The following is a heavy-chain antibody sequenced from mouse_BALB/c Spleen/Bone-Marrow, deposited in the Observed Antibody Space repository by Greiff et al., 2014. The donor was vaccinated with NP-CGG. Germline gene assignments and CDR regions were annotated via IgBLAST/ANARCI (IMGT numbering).Heavy chain of an antibody. J-gene: IGHJ4*01. CDR2: INPSNGRT. V-gene: IGHV1S81*02. D-gene: IGHD2-1*01. Sequence: QVQLQQSGAELVKPGASVKLPCKASGYTFTSYWMHWVKQRPGQGLEWIGEINPSNGRTNYNETFKSKATLTVDKSSTTAYMQLSSLTSDDSAVYYCARYGNYDAMDYWGQGTSVTVS. CDR3: ARYGNYDAMDY. CDR1: GYTFTSYW.